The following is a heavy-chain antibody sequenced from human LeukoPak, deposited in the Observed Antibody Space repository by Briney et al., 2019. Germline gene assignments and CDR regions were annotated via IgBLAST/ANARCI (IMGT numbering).Heavy chain of an antibody. CDR3: ARDQKY. V-gene: IGHV3-66*01. CDR1: GFTVSSNY. CDR2: TDPSGTT. Sequence: GGSLRLSCAASGFTVSSNYMSWVRQAPGKGLEWVSVTDPSGTTYLADSVKGRFTISSDNSKNTMYLQMNSLRAEDTALYYCARDQKYWGQGTLVTVSS. J-gene: IGHJ4*02.